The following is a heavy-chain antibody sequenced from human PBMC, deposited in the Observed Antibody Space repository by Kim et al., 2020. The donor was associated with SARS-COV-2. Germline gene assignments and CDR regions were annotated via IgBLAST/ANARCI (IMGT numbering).Heavy chain of an antibody. CDR2: IIPIFGTA. Sequence: SVKVSCKASGGTFSSYAISWVRQAPGQGLEWMGGIIPIFGTANYAQKFQGRVTITADESTSTAYMELSSLRSEDTAVYYCARASSSSSIWTIRNYGMDVWGQGTTVTVSS. V-gene: IGHV1-69*13. CDR1: GGTFSSYA. D-gene: IGHD6-6*01. CDR3: ARASSSSSIWTIRNYGMDV. J-gene: IGHJ6*02.